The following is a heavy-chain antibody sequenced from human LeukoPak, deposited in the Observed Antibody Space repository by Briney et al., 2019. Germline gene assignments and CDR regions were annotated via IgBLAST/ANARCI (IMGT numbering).Heavy chain of an antibody. V-gene: IGHV4-59*01. Sequence: PSETLSLTRTVSGGSISSYYWSWIRQPPGKGLEWIGYIYYSGSTNYNPSLKSRVTISVDTSKNQFSLKLSSVTAADTAVYYYARVVFWSGYYVDYWGQGTLVTVSS. CDR1: GGSISSYY. J-gene: IGHJ4*02. CDR3: ARVVFWSGYYVDY. CDR2: IYYSGST. D-gene: IGHD3-3*01.